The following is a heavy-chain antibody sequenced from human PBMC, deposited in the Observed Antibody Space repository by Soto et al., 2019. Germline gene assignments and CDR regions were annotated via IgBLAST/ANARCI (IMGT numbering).Heavy chain of an antibody. D-gene: IGHD3-3*01. Sequence: GESVKISCXGSGYSFTSHWITWVRQTPGKGLEWMGRIDPSDSYTNYSPSFQGQVTISADKSISTAYLQWSSLKASDTAMYYCARRRFLGTRPYGMDVWGQGTTVTVSS. CDR1: GYSFTSHW. CDR2: IDPSDSYT. V-gene: IGHV5-10-1*04. CDR3: ARRRFLGTRPYGMDV. J-gene: IGHJ6*02.